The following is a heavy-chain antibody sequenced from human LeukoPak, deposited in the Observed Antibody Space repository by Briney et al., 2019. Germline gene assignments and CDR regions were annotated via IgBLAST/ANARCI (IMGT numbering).Heavy chain of an antibody. CDR2: ISYDGSNK. CDR1: GFTFSSYA. D-gene: IGHD5-12*01. V-gene: IGHV3-30*04. CDR3: ESKDSGYADLDAFDN. Sequence: PGGSLRLSCAASGFTFSSYAMHWVRQAPGKGLEWVAVISYDGSNKYYADSVKGRFTISRDNSKNTLYLQMNSLRAEDTAVYYCESKDSGYADLDAFDNWGQGTMVTVSS. J-gene: IGHJ3*02.